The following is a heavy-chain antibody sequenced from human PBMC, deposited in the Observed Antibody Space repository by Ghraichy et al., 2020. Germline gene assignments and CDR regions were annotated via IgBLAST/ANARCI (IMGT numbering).Heavy chain of an antibody. D-gene: IGHD5-12*01. Sequence: GGSLRLSCTTSGFTFEHYAMSWFRQAPGKGLEWVGFIRSEAYGGTAEYAASVKGRFTISRDDSKSIAYLQMNSLKTEDTAQYYCCRDGLGGRRFSGYFDYWGQGTLVTVSS. V-gene: IGHV3-49*03. CDR2: IRSEAYGGTA. CDR3: CRDGLGGRRFSGYFDY. CDR1: GFTFEHYA. J-gene: IGHJ4*02.